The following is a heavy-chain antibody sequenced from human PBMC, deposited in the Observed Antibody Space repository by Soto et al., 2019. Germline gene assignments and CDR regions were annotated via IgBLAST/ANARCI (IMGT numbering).Heavy chain of an antibody. CDR3: ARDTRGYRTRHNWFDP. CDR2: IDYSGRT. D-gene: IGHD5-12*01. V-gene: IGHV4-31*03. Sequence: QVQVQESGPGLVKPSQTLSLICTVSGASISSYGYYWSWIRQHPGQGLEWIGYIDYSGRTYYNPSLKSRVIISVDTSKNQLSLKLSSVTAADTAVYYCARDTRGYRTRHNWFDPWGQGTLVTVSS. J-gene: IGHJ5*02. CDR1: GASISSYGYY.